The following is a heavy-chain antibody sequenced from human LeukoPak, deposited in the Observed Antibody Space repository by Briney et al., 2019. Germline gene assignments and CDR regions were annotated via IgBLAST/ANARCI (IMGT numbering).Heavy chain of an antibody. D-gene: IGHD6-6*01. CDR3: TRHPLSSSYWFDP. CDR1: GGSISSSSYY. J-gene: IGHJ5*02. V-gene: IGHV4-39*01. Sequence: PSETLSLTCTVSGGSISSSSYYWGWIRQPPGKGLEWIGSIYYSGSTYYNPSLKSRVTISVDTSKNQFSLKLSSVTAADTAVYYCTRHPLSSSYWFDPWGQGTLVTVSS. CDR2: IYYSGST.